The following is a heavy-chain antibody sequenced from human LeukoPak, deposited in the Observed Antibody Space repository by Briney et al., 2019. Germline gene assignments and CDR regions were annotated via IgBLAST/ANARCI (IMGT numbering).Heavy chain of an antibody. J-gene: IGHJ4*02. CDR2: ISGSGDST. D-gene: IGHD5-12*01. CDR1: GFTFSSYA. Sequence: GGSLRLSCVASGFTFSSYAMSWVRQAPGKGLEWVSGISGSGDSTYYADSVKGRFTISRDNSKNTLYLQMNSLRAEDTAVYYCAKVATRYGVSWGQGTLVTVSS. CDR3: AKVATRYGVS. V-gene: IGHV3-23*01.